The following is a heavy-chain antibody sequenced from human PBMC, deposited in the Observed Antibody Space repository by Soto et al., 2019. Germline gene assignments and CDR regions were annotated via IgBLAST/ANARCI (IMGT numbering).Heavy chain of an antibody. J-gene: IGHJ3*02. CDR1: GFTVSSNY. V-gene: IGHV3-53*05. CDR3: ARVVCTQNDYGGNSEVCAFDI. CDR2: IYSGGST. Sequence: LRLSCAASGFTVSSNYMSWVRQAPGKGLEWVSVIYSGGSTYYADSVKGRFTISRDNSKNTLYLQMNSLRSEDTAVYYCARVVCTQNDYGGNSEVCAFDIWGQGTMVTVSS. D-gene: IGHD4-17*01.